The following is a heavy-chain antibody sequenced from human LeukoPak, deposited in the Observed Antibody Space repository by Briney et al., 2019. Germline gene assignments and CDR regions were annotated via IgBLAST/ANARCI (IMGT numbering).Heavy chain of an antibody. CDR3: ARGPNVSSGWYQLRY. CDR1: GGFFSGFH. D-gene: IGHD6-19*01. J-gene: IGHJ4*02. CDR2: IDHSGST. V-gene: IGHV4-34*01. Sequence: SETLSLTRAVYGGFFSGFHWSWIRQPPGKGLEWIGEIDHSGSTNNNPSLKSRVTMSVDTSKKQFSLKLSSVTAADTAVYYCARGPNVSSGWYQLRYWGQGTPVTVSS.